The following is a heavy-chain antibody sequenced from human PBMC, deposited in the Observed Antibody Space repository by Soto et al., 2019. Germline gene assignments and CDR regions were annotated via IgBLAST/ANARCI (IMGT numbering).Heavy chain of an antibody. CDR3: ASLLSDDYGGNSGIPLDY. J-gene: IGHJ4*02. D-gene: IGHD4-17*01. CDR2: IIPILGIA. Sequence: ASVKVSCKASGGTFSSYTISWVRQAPGQGLEWMGRIIPILGIANYAQKFQGRVTITADKSTSTAYMELSSLRSEDTAVYYCASLLSDDYGGNSGIPLDYWGQGTLVTVSS. CDR1: GGTFSSYT. V-gene: IGHV1-69*02.